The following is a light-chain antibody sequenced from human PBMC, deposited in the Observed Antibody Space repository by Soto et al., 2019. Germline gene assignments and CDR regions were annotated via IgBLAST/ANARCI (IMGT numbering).Light chain of an antibody. CDR3: QQYNNWPFT. CDR2: GAS. Sequence: EIVMTQSPPTLYVSPGERATLSCRASQSISRNLAWFQQKPGQAPSLLIFGASTRAAGIPASFIGNGSGTEFTLTASSLQPEDFEVYYCQQYNNWPFTLGPGTKVDI. CDR1: QSISRN. V-gene: IGKV3-15*01. J-gene: IGKJ3*01.